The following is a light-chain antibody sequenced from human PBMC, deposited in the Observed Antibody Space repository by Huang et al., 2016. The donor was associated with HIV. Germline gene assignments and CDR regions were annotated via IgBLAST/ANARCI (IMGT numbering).Light chain of an antibody. CDR3: QQYYSTPT. CDR1: QGISNS. CDR2: ATS. Sequence: DIQMTQSPSSLSPSVGDRVTITCRESQGISNSLAWYQQKPGKAPKLLLHATSRSENGVPSRFSGSGSGADYTLTISSLHPEDFATYYCQQYYSTPTFGQGTKVEIK. V-gene: IGKV1-NL1*01. J-gene: IGKJ1*01.